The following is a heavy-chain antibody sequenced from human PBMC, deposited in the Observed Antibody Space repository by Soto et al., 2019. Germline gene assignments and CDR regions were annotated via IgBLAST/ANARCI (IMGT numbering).Heavy chain of an antibody. Sequence: GGSLRLSCAASGFTFSSYGMHWVRQAPGKGLEWVAVISYDGSNKYYADSVKGRFTISRDNSKNTLYLQMNSLRAEDTAVYYCAKARAYYDFWSGIDYWGQGTLVTVSS. CDR2: ISYDGSNK. D-gene: IGHD3-3*01. CDR1: GFTFSSYG. J-gene: IGHJ4*02. V-gene: IGHV3-30*18. CDR3: AKARAYYDFWSGIDY.